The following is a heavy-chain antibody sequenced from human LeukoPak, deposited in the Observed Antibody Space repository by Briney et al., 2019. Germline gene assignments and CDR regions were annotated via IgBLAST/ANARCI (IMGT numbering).Heavy chain of an antibody. D-gene: IGHD6-6*01. V-gene: IGHV3-11*01. CDR2: ISSSGSTI. CDR3: ARGEHSSHSHFDY. CDR1: GFTFSDYY. Sequence: VGSLRLSCAASGFTFSDYYMSWIRQAPGKGLGWGSFISSSGSTIYYEDSVKGRFTISRDNAKNSLYLQMNSLRAEDTAVYYCARGEHSSHSHFDYWGQGTLVTVSS. J-gene: IGHJ4*02.